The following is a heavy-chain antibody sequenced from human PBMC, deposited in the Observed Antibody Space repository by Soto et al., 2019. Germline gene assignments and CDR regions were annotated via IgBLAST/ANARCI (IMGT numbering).Heavy chain of an antibody. CDR1: GYTFTSYD. V-gene: IGHV1-8*01. J-gene: IGHJ5*02. Sequence: ASVKVSCKASGYTFTSYDINWVRQATGLGLEWMGWMNPNSGNTGYAQKFQGRVTMTRNTSISTAYMELSSLRSEDTAVYYCARVGGWLQFFLSSGAAGRRWFDPGGQGTLVTVSS. D-gene: IGHD5-12*01. CDR3: ARVGGWLQFFLSSGAAGRRWFDP. CDR2: MNPNSGNT.